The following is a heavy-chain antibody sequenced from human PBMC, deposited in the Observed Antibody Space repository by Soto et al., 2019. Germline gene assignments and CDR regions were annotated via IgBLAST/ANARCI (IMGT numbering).Heavy chain of an antibody. V-gene: IGHV4-31*03. Sequence: QVQLQESGPGLVKPSQTLSLTCTVSGVSITSGVYYWAWIRQYPARGLEWIGYISYSGNTWYNPSLESRLTISRDTSKNQFSLTLTSMTAADTAVYYCVRDGGRQQVERRGWYDPWGQGTLVTVSS. D-gene: IGHD6-13*01. J-gene: IGHJ5*02. CDR1: GVSITSGVYY. CDR3: VRDGGRQQVERRGWYDP. CDR2: ISYSGNT.